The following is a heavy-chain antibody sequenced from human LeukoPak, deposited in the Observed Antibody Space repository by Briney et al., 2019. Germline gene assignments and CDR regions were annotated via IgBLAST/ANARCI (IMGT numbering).Heavy chain of an antibody. Sequence: ASVTVSCKASGYTFTSHYMHWVRRAPGQGLEWMGIINPSGGSTSYAQKFRGRVTMTRDTSTSTVYMQLSSLRSEDTAVYYCARVRWELQPYFDYWGQGTLVTVSS. D-gene: IGHD2-15*01. V-gene: IGHV1-46*01. CDR3: ARVRWELQPYFDY. CDR1: GYTFTSHY. CDR2: INPSGGST. J-gene: IGHJ4*02.